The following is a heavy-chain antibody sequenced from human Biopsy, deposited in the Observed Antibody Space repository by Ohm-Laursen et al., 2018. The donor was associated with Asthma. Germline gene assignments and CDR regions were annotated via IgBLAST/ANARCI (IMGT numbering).Heavy chain of an antibody. CDR2: IIPIFGPT. J-gene: IGHJ4*02. Sequence: GASVKVSCKASGGTFSSNSINWVRQAPGQGLEWMGGIIPIFGPTNYAQKFQGRVTISADDSTSTAYMELSSLSSEDTALYYCARGPEYVRSSGALDYWGQGTLVTVSS. V-gene: IGHV1-69*13. CDR3: ARGPEYVRSSGALDY. CDR1: GGTFSSNS. D-gene: IGHD2-2*01.